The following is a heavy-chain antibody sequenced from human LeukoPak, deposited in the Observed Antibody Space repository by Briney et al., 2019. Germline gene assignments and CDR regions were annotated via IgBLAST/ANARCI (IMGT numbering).Heavy chain of an antibody. CDR1: GYTFTGYY. CDR3: ARVPPPPTYRSPLDY. J-gene: IGHJ4*02. V-gene: IGHV1-2*02. D-gene: IGHD4-11*01. CDR2: INPNSGGT. Sequence: RASVKVSCKASGYTFTGYYMHWVRQAPGQGLEWMGWINPNSGGTNYAQKFQGRVTMTRDTSISTAYMELSRLRSDDTAVYYCARVPPPPTYRSPLDYWGQGTLVTASS.